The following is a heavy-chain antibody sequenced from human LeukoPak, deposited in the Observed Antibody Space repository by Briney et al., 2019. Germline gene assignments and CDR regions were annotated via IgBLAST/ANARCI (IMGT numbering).Heavy chain of an antibody. V-gene: IGHV3-53*01. CDR2: IYSGGST. Sequence: GGSLRLSCAASEFTVSSNYMSWVRQAPGKGLEWVSVIYSGGSTYYADSVKGRFTISRDNSKNTLYLQMNSLRAEDTAVYYCARENYYYDSSGYYYNYYIDVWGKGTTVTVSS. J-gene: IGHJ6*03. CDR3: ARENYYYDSSGYYYNYYIDV. CDR1: EFTVSSNY. D-gene: IGHD3-22*01.